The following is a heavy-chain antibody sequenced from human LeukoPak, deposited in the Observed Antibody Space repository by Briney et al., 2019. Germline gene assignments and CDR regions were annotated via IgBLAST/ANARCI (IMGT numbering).Heavy chain of an antibody. CDR3: ARDRGAVAATWFDY. V-gene: IGHV3-11*05. CDR2: IGSSSTYT. CDR1: GGSVSSGSYY. J-gene: IGHJ4*02. Sequence: LSLTCTVSGGSVSSGSYYWSWVRQAPGKGLEWVSCIGSSSTYTNYAVKGRFTISRDNAKNSLYLQMDGLRAEDTAVYYCARDRGAVAATWFDYWGQGTLVTVSS. D-gene: IGHD6-19*01.